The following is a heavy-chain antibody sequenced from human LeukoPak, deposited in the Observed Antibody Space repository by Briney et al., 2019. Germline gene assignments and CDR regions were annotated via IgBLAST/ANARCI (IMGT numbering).Heavy chain of an antibody. D-gene: IGHD3-3*01. CDR3: ARLYYDFWSGYYTGSPFDY. CDR1: GGSFSGYY. J-gene: IGHJ4*02. V-gene: IGHV4-34*01. Sequence: SETLSLTCAVYGGSFSGYYWSWIRQPPGKGLEWIGEINHSGSTNYNPSLKSRVTISVDTSKNQFSLKLSSVTAADTAVYYCARLYYDFWSGYYTGSPFDYWGQGTLVTVSS. CDR2: INHSGST.